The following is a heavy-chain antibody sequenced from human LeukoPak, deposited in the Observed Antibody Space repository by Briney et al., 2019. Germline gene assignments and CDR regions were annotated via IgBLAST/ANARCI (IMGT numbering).Heavy chain of an antibody. Sequence: PSETLSLTCTVSGGSISSYYWSWIRQPPGKGLEWIGYIYYSGSTNYNPSLKSRVTISVDTSKNQFSLKLSSVIAADTAVYYCAEGGSYGYWGQGTLVTVSS. J-gene: IGHJ4*02. D-gene: IGHD1-26*01. V-gene: IGHV4-59*01. CDR3: AEGGSYGY. CDR2: IYYSGST. CDR1: GGSISSYY.